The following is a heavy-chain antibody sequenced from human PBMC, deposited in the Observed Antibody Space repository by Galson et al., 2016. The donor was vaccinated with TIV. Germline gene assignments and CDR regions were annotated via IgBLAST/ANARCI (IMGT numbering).Heavy chain of an antibody. CDR2: ISWNGGKI. Sequence: SLRLSCAGSEFTFDDYAMHWVRQAPGKGLEWVSCISWNGGKIDYADSVKGRFTISRDNAENSLYLEMNSLKTEDTALYYCAKDSGAGTYFIPYYFDYWGQGTLVIVSS. D-gene: IGHD3-10*01. CDR3: AKDSGAGTYFIPYYFDY. J-gene: IGHJ4*02. V-gene: IGHV3-9*01. CDR1: EFTFDDYA.